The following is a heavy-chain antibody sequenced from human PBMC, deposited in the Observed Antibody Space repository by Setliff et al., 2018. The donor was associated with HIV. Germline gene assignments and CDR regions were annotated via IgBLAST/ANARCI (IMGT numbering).Heavy chain of an antibody. D-gene: IGHD3-22*01. CDR1: GGSISSYY. CDR3: AKGDSSSGYYWARFDY. Sequence: HPSETLSLTCTVSGGSISSYYWSWVRQAPGKGLEWVSGISDSGGSTYYGDSVKGRFTISRDNSKNTLYLQMNSLRAEDTAVYYCAKGDSSSGYYWARFDYWGQGTLVTVSS. V-gene: IGHV3-23*01. J-gene: IGHJ4*02. CDR2: ISDSGGST.